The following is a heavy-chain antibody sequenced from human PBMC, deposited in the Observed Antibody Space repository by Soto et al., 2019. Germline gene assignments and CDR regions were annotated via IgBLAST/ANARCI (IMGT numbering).Heavy chain of an antibody. CDR1: GFTFSSYS. V-gene: IGHV3-23*01. J-gene: IGHJ4*02. Sequence: GGSLRLSCAASGFTFSSYSMSWVRQAPGKGLEWVSGFRTGGDDATTYYADSVKGRFTISRDNSKNTLFLQTNSLRAEDTAIYYCAKKDNSGPGSHYFDNWGQGTLVTVSS. CDR2: FRTGGDDATT. D-gene: IGHD3-10*01. CDR3: AKKDNSGPGSHYFDN.